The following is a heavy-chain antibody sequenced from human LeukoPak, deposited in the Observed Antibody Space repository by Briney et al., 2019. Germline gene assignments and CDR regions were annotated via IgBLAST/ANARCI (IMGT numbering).Heavy chain of an antibody. Sequence: KAGGSLRLSCAASGFSFNDAWMSWVRQAPGKGLEWVGRIKRKTDGGTTDYAAPVKGRFTISRDDSKTSPYLQMNNLKTEDTAVYYCTTDTRRVVVPKWGQGTLVTVSS. J-gene: IGHJ4*02. V-gene: IGHV3-15*01. D-gene: IGHD2-15*01. CDR3: TTDTRRVVVPK. CDR1: GFSFNDAW. CDR2: IKRKTDGGTT.